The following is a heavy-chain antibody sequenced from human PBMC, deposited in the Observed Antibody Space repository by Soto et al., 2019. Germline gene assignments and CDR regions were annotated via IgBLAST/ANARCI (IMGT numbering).Heavy chain of an antibody. Sequence: PGGSLRLSCAASGFTFSSYAMHWVRQAPGKGLEWVAVISYDGSNKYYADSVKGRFTISRDNSKNTLYLQMNSLRVEDTAVYYCARAIVDYGMDVWGQGTTVTVSS. V-gene: IGHV3-30-3*01. J-gene: IGHJ6*02. D-gene: IGHD3-16*02. CDR2: ISYDGSNK. CDR3: ARAIVDYGMDV. CDR1: GFTFSSYA.